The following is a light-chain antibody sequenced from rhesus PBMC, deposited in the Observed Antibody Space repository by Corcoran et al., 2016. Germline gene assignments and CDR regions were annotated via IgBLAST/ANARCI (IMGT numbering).Light chain of an antibody. CDR3: QQYSSRPYS. CDR2: KAS. J-gene: IGKJ2*01. V-gene: IGKV1-22*01. CDR1: QGISSW. Sequence: DIQMTQSPSSLSASVGDTVTITCRASQGISSWLAWYQQKPGKAPKLLLYKASSLPSGVPSRLSGSGSGTDFTLTISSLQSEGFATYYCQQYSSRPYSFGQGTKVEIK.